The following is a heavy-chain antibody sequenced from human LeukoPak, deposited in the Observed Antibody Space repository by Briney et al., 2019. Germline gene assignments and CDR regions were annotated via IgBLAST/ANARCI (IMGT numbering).Heavy chain of an antibody. CDR3: ATELRWKDH. J-gene: IGHJ4*02. CDR2: MKPNSGNT. V-gene: IGHV1-8*01. CDR1: GYTFTNYD. Sequence: ASVKVSCKASGYTFTNYDINWVRQATGQGLEWMGYMKPNSGNTGYAQKFQGRVTMTRNTSISTAYMELSSLRSEDTVVYYCATELRWKDHWGQGTLVTVSS. D-gene: IGHD4-23*01.